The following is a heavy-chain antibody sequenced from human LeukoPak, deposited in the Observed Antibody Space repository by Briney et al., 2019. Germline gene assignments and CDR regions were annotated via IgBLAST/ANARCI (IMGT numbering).Heavy chain of an antibody. CDR1: GYTFTAYY. V-gene: IGHV1-2*02. Sequence: GASVKVSCKASGYTFTAYYMHWVRQAPGQGLEWMGWINPNSGGTNYAQKFQGRVTMTRDTFINTVYMELSRLRSDDTAVYYCAKSVYCSSTSCYLNWFDPWGQGTLVTVSS. CDR3: AKSVYCSSTSCYLNWFDP. D-gene: IGHD2-2*01. J-gene: IGHJ5*02. CDR2: INPNSGGT.